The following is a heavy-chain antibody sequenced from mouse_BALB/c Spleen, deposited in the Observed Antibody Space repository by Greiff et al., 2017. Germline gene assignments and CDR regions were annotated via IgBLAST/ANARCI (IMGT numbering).Heavy chain of an antibody. CDR2: ISSGGST. CDR3: ARGQKVFDY. CDR1: GFTFSSYA. Sequence: EVQLVESGGGLVKLGGSLKLSCAASGFTFSSYAMSWVRQTPEKRLEWVASISSGGSTYYPDSVKGRFTISRDNARNILYLQMSSLRSEDTAMYYCARGQKVFDYWGQGTTLTVSS. V-gene: IGHV5-6-5*01. J-gene: IGHJ2*01.